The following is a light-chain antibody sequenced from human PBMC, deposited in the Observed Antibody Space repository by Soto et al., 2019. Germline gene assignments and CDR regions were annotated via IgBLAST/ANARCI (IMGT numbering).Light chain of an antibody. J-gene: IGLJ1*01. CDR3: QSYDSSLSGSYV. V-gene: IGLV1-40*01. CDR2: SNN. CDR1: SSNIGAGYD. Sequence: QSVLTQPPSVSGAPGQRVTISCNGSSSNIGAGYDVHWYQRLPGTAPKVLIYSNNNRPSGVPDRFSGSKSGTSASLAITGLQAEDEADYYCQSYDSSLSGSYVFGTGTKLTVL.